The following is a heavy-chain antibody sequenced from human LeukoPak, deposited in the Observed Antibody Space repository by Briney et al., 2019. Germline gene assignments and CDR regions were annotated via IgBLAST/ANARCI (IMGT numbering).Heavy chain of an antibody. J-gene: IGHJ5*02. CDR1: GFTFSSYS. Sequence: PGGSLRLSCAASGFTFSSYSMNWVRQAPGKGLEWVSYISSSSSTIYYADSVKGRFTISRDNAKNSLYLQMNSLRAEDTAVYYCAKAEDRCSGGSCYSPWFDPWGQGTLVTVSS. CDR2: ISSSSSTI. D-gene: IGHD2-15*01. V-gene: IGHV3-48*01. CDR3: AKAEDRCSGGSCYSPWFDP.